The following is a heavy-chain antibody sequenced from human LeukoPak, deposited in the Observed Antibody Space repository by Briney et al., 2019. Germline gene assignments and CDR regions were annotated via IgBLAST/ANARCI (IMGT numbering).Heavy chain of an antibody. J-gene: IGHJ4*02. D-gene: IGHD2-15*01. CDR2: IKQDGSEK. Sequence: GGSLRLSCAASGFTFSKSWMSWVRQAPGKGLEWVANIKQDGSEKYYVESVKGRFTISRDNAKNSLFLQMNGLRDEDTAVYYCATYGMLVAATDYWGQGTLVTVSS. CDR3: ATYGMLVAATDY. CDR1: GFTFSKSW. V-gene: IGHV3-7*01.